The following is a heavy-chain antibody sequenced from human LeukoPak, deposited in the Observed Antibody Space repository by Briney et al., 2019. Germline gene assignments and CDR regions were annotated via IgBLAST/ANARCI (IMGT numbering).Heavy chain of an antibody. CDR1: GYSFSSGYC. Sequence: PSETLSLTCTVSGYSFSSGYCWGWIRQPPGKGLEWIGTIYHSGSTYYNPSLKSRVTISIDTSKNQFSLKLSSVTAADTAVYYCARDRGSGSYGYWGQGTLVTVSS. CDR3: ARDRGSGSYGY. V-gene: IGHV4-38-2*02. J-gene: IGHJ4*02. CDR2: IYHSGST. D-gene: IGHD1-26*01.